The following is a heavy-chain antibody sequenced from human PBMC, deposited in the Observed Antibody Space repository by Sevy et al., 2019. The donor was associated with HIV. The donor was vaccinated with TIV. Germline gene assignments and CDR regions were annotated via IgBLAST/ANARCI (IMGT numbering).Heavy chain of an antibody. Sequence: GESLKISCAASGFAFSDHYVDWVRQAPGKGLEWVGRIRNRPNRYTTGYAASVEGRFTISRDDSRHSLYLQMNSLKTEDSAVYYCVRGPNCGVGGCQQISPYCLDVWGIGATVTVSS. V-gene: IGHV3-72*01. D-gene: IGHD2-21*01. J-gene: IGHJ6*03. CDR2: IRNRPNRYTT. CDR3: VRGPNCGVGGCQQISPYCLDV. CDR1: GFAFSDHY.